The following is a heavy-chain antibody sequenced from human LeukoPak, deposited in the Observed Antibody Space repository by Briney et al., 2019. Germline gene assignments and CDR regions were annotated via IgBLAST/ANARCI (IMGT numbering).Heavy chain of an antibody. D-gene: IGHD4-11*01. J-gene: IGHJ4*02. Sequence: QSGGSLRLSCAASGFTFSSYEMNWVRQAPGKGLEWVSYISSSSSTIYYADSVKGRFTISGDNARNSLYLQMNSLRAEDTAVYYCAAVTTTGVWYFDYWGQGTLVTVSS. CDR2: ISSSSSTI. V-gene: IGHV3-48*03. CDR1: GFTFSSYE. CDR3: AAVTTTGVWYFDY.